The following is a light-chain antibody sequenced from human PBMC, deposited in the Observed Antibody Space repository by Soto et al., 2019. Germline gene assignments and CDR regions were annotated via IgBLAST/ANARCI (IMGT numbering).Light chain of an antibody. J-gene: IGKJ1*01. CDR2: DAS. CDR3: QQYNSYSTWT. V-gene: IGKV1-5*01. Sequence: DIHMTQSPSTLSASVGDRVTITCRASQSISSWLAWYQQKPGKAPKLLIYDASNLESGVPSGFSGSGSGTEFTLTISSLQPDDFATYYCQQYNSYSTWTFGQGTKVDIK. CDR1: QSISSW.